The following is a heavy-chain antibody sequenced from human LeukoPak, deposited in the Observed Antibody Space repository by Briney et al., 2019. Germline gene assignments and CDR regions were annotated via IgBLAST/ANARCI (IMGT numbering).Heavy chain of an antibody. CDR2: INPTGGST. CDR3: AREMTPETYYDILTGRGFDY. Sequence: ASVKVSCKASGYTFTSYYINWVRQAPGQGLEWMGIINPTGGSTSYAQKFQGRVTVTRDTSTSTVYMELSSLRSEDTAVYYCAREMTPETYYDILTGRGFDYWGQGTLVTVSS. CDR1: GYTFTSYY. V-gene: IGHV1-46*01. J-gene: IGHJ4*02. D-gene: IGHD3-9*01.